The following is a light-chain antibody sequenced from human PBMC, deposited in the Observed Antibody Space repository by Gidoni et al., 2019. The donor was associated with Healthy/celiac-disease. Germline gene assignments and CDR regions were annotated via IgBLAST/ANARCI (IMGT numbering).Light chain of an antibody. CDR2: EAS. CDR1: HSFSCY. Sequence: EIVLTQSPATLSLSPGERATLSCSASHSFSCYLAWYQQKPGQAPSLIIYEASNRATGPPARFSGSGSGTVSTLTISSLAPEDFAVYYCQQRSNWPSFGGGTKVEIK. CDR3: QQRSNWPS. V-gene: IGKV3-11*01. J-gene: IGKJ4*01.